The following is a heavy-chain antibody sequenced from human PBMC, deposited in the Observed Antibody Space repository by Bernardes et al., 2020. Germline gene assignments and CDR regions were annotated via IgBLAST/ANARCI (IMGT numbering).Heavy chain of an antibody. Sequence: SETLSLTCTVSGGSISSYYWSWIRQPPGKGLEWIGYIYYSGSTNYNPSLKSRVTISVDTSKNQFSLKLSSVTAADTAVYYCASYSSYDVNYFDYWGQGTLVTVSS. V-gene: IGHV4-59*01. CDR2: IYYSGST. CDR1: GGSISSYY. CDR3: ASYSSYDVNYFDY. D-gene: IGHD4-4*01. J-gene: IGHJ4*02.